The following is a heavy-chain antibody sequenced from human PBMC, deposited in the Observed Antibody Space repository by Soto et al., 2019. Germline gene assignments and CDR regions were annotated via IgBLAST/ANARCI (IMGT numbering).Heavy chain of an antibody. CDR2: ISWNSGSI. CDR1: GFIFSSYA. J-gene: IGHJ6*02. Sequence: LRLSCAASGFIFSSYAMHWVRQAPGKGLEWVSGISWNSGSIGYADSVKGRFTISRDNAKNSLYLQMNSLRAEDTASYYCAKDIGWVAATTIYYGMDVWGQGTTVTVSS. V-gene: IGHV3-9*01. D-gene: IGHD2-15*01. CDR3: AKDIGWVAATTIYYGMDV.